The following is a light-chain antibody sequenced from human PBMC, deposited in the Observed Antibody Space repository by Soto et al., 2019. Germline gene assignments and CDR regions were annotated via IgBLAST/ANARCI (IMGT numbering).Light chain of an antibody. CDR2: EDN. CDR3: QSYDATNQV. J-gene: IGLJ3*02. Sequence: NFMLTQPHSVSESPGKTVTISCTRSSGSIASNDVQWYQQRPGISPTTVIYEDNQRPSGVPDRFSGSIDSSSNSASLTISGLETEDEADYYCQSYDATNQVFGGGTKVTVL. CDR1: SGSIASND. V-gene: IGLV6-57*01.